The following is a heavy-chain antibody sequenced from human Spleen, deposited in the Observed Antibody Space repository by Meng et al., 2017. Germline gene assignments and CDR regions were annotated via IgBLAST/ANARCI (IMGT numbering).Heavy chain of an antibody. CDR1: GYTFTGYY. Sequence: QVQPVQSGPEVKKPGASVKVSCKASGYTFTGYYMHWVRQAPGQGLEWMGRINPNSDGTNYAQKFQGRVTMTRDTSIRTAYIELSRLGSDDTAVYYCARGDYGDYLVYDYWGQGTLVTVSS. V-gene: IGHV1-2*06. D-gene: IGHD4-17*01. J-gene: IGHJ4*02. CDR2: INPNSDGT. CDR3: ARGDYGDYLVYDY.